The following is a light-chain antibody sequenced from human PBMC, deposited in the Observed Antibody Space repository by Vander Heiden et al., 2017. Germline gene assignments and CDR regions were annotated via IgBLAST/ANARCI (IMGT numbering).Light chain of an antibody. V-gene: IGKV1-33*01. Sequence: IQIKQSPSSLPASIGDRVTITCQASQVISNHLDWYQQKPGKAPNLLIYGASNLETGVPSRFSGSGSGTDFTLTIGSLQPEDFATYYCQQYDNPPHTFGQGTKLDIK. J-gene: IGKJ2*01. CDR1: QVISNH. CDR3: QQYDNPPHT. CDR2: GAS.